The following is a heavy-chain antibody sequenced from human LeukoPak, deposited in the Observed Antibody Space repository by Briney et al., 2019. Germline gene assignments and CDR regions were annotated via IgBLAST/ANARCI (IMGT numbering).Heavy chain of an antibody. V-gene: IGHV3-30*03. CDR3: AARDGYSFDY. D-gene: IGHD5-12*01. J-gene: IGHJ4*02. CDR1: GFTFSSYG. Sequence: SGGSLRLSCAASGFTFSSYGMHWVRQAPGKGLEWVAVISYDGSNKYYADSVKGRFTISRDNSKNTLYLQMNSLRAEDTAVYYCAARDGYSFDYWGQGTLVTVSS. CDR2: ISYDGSNK.